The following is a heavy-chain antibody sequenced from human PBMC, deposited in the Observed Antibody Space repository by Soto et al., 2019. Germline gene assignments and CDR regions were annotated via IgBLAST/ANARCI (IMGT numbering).Heavy chain of an antibody. D-gene: IGHD1-26*01. Sequence: QVQLVQSGTEVKRPGDSVKVSCKASGYTFTGYYVHWVRQAPGQGLERMGWINPNSGDTYLAQRFQGRVTMNRDTSIGTAYMELRGLTSDETAEYYCAKGGAIVAAGTRVYLYNAMDVWGQGTTVTVSS. CDR1: GYTFTGYY. V-gene: IGHV1-2*02. J-gene: IGHJ6*02. CDR2: INPNSGDT. CDR3: AKGGAIVAAGTRVYLYNAMDV.